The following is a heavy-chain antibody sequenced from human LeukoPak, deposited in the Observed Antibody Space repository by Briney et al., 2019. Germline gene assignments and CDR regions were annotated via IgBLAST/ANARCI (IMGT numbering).Heavy chain of an antibody. V-gene: IGHV3-7*01. CDR2: IKQDGSEK. Sequence: PGGSLRLSCAASGFTFSSYWMSWVRQAPGKGLEWVANIKQDGSEKYYVDSVKGRFTISRDNAKNSLYLQMNSLRAEDTAVCYCARARAELLWFGELYRFDPWGQGTLVTVSS. D-gene: IGHD3-10*01. CDR3: ARARAELLWFGELYRFDP. CDR1: GFTFSSYW. J-gene: IGHJ5*02.